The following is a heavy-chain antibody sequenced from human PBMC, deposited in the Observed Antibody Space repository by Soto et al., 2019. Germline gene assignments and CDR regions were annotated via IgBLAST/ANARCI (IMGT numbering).Heavy chain of an antibody. V-gene: IGHV4-39*01. CDR1: GGSISSSSYY. J-gene: IGHJ4*02. Sequence: SETLSLTCTVSGGSISSSSYYWGWIRQPPGKGLEWIGSIYYSGSTYYNPSLKSRVTISVDTSKNQFSLKLSSVTAADTAVYYCARQKGYYGSGSFRRKYYFDYWGQGTLVTVSS. D-gene: IGHD3-10*01. CDR3: ARQKGYYGSGSFRRKYYFDY. CDR2: IYYSGST.